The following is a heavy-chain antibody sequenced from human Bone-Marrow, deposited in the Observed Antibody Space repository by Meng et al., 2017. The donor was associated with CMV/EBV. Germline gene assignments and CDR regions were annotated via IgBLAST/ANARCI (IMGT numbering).Heavy chain of an antibody. J-gene: IGHJ4*02. CDR1: GFTFSSYA. CDR3: ASSRRRQWPFH. Sequence: VRLVGSGGGLVRAGGSLRLSCADSGFTFSSYAMSWVRQAPGKGLEWVSAISGSGGSTYYADSVKGRFTISRDNSKNTLYLQMNSLRAEDTAVYYCASSRRRQWPFHWGQGTLVTVSS. D-gene: IGHD6-19*01. CDR2: ISGSGGST. V-gene: IGHV3-23*04.